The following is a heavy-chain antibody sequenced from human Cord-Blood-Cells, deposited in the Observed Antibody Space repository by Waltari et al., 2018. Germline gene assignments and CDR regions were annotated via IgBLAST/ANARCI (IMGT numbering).Heavy chain of an antibody. CDR2: IYWDDDK. V-gene: IGHV2-5*02. Sequence: QITLKESGTTLVKPTQTLTLTCTFSGFSLSTSGVGVGWIRQPPGKALEWLALIYWDDDKRYSPSLKSRLTITKETPKNQVVLTISNRDPVDTAKYYCSHRPWQLTGDAFDIWGQGTMVTVSS. D-gene: IGHD7-27*01. J-gene: IGHJ3*02. CDR1: GFSLSTSGVG. CDR3: SHRPWQLTGDAFDI.